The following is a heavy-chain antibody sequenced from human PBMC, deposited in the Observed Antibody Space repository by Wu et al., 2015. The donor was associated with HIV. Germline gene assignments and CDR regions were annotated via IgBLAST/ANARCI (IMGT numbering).Heavy chain of an antibody. CDR1: GDTFSTST. D-gene: IGHD3/OR15-3a*01. CDR2: IIPIFGKA. V-gene: IGHV1-69*12. J-gene: IGHJ6*03. Sequence: QVHLVQSGAEVKKPRSSVKVSCKASGDTFSTSTFTWVRQTPGQGLQWMGGIIPIFGKAHYARRLQGKVTITADESTNTVYMELRSLKSEDTAVYYCARGRSPSPRFLDWYYYMDVWGKGTTVTVSS. CDR3: ARGRSPSPRFLDWYYYMDV.